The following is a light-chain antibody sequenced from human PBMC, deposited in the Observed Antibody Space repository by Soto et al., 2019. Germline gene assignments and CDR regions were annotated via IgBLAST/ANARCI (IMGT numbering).Light chain of an antibody. J-gene: IGKJ2*01. CDR2: GAS. CDR1: QSVSSSY. Sequence: EIVLTQSPGTLSLSPGERATLSCRASQSVSSSYLAWYQHKPGQAPRLLIYGASSRATGIPDRFSGSGSGTDFTLTSSRPEPEDFAVYDCQQYGSSPLTFGQGTKLEIK. V-gene: IGKV3-20*01. CDR3: QQYGSSPLT.